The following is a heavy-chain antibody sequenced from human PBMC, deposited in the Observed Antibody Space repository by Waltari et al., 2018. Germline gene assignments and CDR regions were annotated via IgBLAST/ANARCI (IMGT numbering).Heavy chain of an antibody. CDR2: IFYTGST. CDR1: GVSLRGSSYY. CDR3: ATLETAADAFDI. D-gene: IGHD2-15*01. J-gene: IGHJ3*02. V-gene: IGHV4-39*07. Sequence: QLQLQESGPGLVKPSETLSLTCNASGVSLRGSSYYWGWIRQPPGKGLEWIGNIFYTGSTSYNPSLQSRVTISVDTSKNHFSLKLSSVTAADTAVYYCATLETAADAFDIWGHGTMVTVSS.